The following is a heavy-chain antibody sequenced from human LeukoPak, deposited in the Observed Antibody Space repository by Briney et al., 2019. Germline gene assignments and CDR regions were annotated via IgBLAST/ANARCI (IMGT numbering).Heavy chain of an antibody. CDR3: ARTFRGIDY. V-gene: IGHV3-48*03. J-gene: IGHJ4*02. D-gene: IGHD3-10*01. CDR2: ISSGGTTI. Sequence: GGSLRLSCAASGFTFSTNPMSWVRQAPGKGLEWVSYISSGGTTIYYADSVKGRFTISRDNAKNSLYLQMNSLRAEDTAVYYCARTFRGIDYWGQGTLVTVSS. CDR1: GFTFSTNP.